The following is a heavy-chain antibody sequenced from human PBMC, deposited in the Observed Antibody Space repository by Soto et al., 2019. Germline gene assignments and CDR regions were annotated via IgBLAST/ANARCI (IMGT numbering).Heavy chain of an antibody. V-gene: IGHV3-74*01. Sequence: LRLSCAASGFTFSKYWFHWVRQAPGKGLMWVSRIDPYDTGITYADSVKGRFTISRDNARNTLYLQMDSLTAEDTAVYYCARDMTGADDYLGQGTLVTVSS. CDR2: IDPYDTGI. D-gene: IGHD3-9*01. CDR3: ARDMTGADDY. J-gene: IGHJ4*02. CDR1: GFTFSKYW.